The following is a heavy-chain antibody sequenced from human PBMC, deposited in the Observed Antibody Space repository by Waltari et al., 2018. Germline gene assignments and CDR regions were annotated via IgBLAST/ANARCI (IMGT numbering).Heavy chain of an antibody. CDR1: GGSIRSSSYY. Sequence: QLQLQESGPGLVKPSETLSLTCTVSGGSIRSSSYYWAGIPQPPGKVLEWIGSIYYSGSTYYNPSLKSRVTISLDTSKNQFSLKLSSVTAADTAVYYCARHGHYSSSAFDYWGQGTLVTVSS. D-gene: IGHD6-6*01. CDR3: ARHGHYSSSAFDY. V-gene: IGHV4-39*07. J-gene: IGHJ4*02. CDR2: IYYSGST.